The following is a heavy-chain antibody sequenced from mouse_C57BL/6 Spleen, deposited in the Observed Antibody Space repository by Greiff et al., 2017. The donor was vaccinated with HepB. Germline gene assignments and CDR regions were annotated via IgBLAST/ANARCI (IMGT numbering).Heavy chain of an antibody. CDR1: GYAFTNYL. CDR3: ARGGYYFYAMDY. V-gene: IGHV1-54*01. CDR2: INPGSGGT. J-gene: IGHJ4*01. D-gene: IGHD2-3*01. Sequence: VQLQQSGAELVRPGTSVKVSCKASGYAFTNYLIEWVKQRPGQGLEWIGVINPGSGGTNYNEKFKGKATLTADKSSSTAYMQLSSLTSEDSAVYFCARGGYYFYAMDYWGQGTSVTVSS.